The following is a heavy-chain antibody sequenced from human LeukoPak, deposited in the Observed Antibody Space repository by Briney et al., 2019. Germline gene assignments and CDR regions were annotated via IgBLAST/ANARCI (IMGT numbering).Heavy chain of an antibody. CDR2: IKWDGGST. V-gene: IGHV3-20*04. D-gene: IGHD1-26*01. Sequence: GGSLRLSCAASGFTFDDHGMSWVRQVPGKGLEWVSGIKWDGGSTGYADSVKGRFTISRDNAKNSLYLQLNSLRAEDTAVYYCARDPYSGSYSDYYYYYMDVWGKGTTVTVSS. CDR3: ARDPYSGSYSDYYYYYMDV. CDR1: GFTFDDHG. J-gene: IGHJ6*03.